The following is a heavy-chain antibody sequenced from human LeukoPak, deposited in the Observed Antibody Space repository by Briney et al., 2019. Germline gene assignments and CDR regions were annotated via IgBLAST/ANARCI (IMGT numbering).Heavy chain of an antibody. J-gene: IGHJ3*01. V-gene: IGHV3-9*01. CDR2: ISWNSGNI. Sequence: GGSLRLSCMASGFTFDDYAMHWVRQAPGKGLEWVSGISWNSGNIAYADSVKGRFSISRNNAENSVYLQMTGLRSEDTALYYCTKATGYNWNDKDAFDVWGQGAMVIVSS. CDR3: TKATGYNWNDKDAFDV. CDR1: GFTFDDYA. D-gene: IGHD1-1*01.